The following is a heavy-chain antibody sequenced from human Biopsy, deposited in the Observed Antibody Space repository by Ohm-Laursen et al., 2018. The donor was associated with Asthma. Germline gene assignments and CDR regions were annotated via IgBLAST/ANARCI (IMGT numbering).Heavy chain of an antibody. Sequence: RSLRLSCSAPGFAFGKYGMYWARQAPGKGLQWVAVITHDGSRMYYADSVRGRFTISRDNSRNTLYLEMSSLRVDDTAVYYCAKNNDQQLTYWGRGTLVTVSS. CDR2: ITHDGSRM. CDR3: AKNNDQQLTY. D-gene: IGHD6-13*01. J-gene: IGHJ4*02. CDR1: GFAFGKYG. V-gene: IGHV3-33*05.